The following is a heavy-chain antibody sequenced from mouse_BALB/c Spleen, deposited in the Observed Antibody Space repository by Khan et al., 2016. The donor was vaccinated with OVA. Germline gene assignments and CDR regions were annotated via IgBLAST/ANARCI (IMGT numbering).Heavy chain of an antibody. CDR3: VNNGSSSAWFTY. Sequence: QVQLLASGSELAKPGASVKMSCKASGYTFTSYWMHWVKQRPGQGLEWIGYINPATDYTEYNQKFKNKATLTADKSSSTAYMQLNSLTSEDSAVYYCVNNGSSSAWFTYWGQGKAVTVSA. CDR2: INPATDYT. J-gene: IGHJ3*01. D-gene: IGHD1-1*01. V-gene: IGHV1-7*01. CDR1: GYTFTSYW.